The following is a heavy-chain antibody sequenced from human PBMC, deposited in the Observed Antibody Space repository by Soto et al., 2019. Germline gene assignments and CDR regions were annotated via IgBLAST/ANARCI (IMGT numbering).Heavy chain of an antibody. CDR2: IYYSGGT. J-gene: IGHJ5*02. CDR1: GASIGSGDYY. V-gene: IGHV4-31*02. CDR3: ASIYDSSGYYYGNNWFDP. Sequence: SETLSLTCTVSGASIGSGDYYWCWIRQHPGKGLEWIGYIYYSGGTYYNPSLKSRVTISVDTSKNQFSLELSSVTAADTAVYYCASIYDSSGYYYGNNWFDPWGQGTLVTVSS. D-gene: IGHD3-22*01.